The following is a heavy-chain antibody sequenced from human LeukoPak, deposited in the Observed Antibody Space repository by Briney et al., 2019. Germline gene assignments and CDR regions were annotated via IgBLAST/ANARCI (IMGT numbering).Heavy chain of an antibody. V-gene: IGHV4-34*01. CDR2: IYHSGST. Sequence: SETLSLTCAVYGGSFSGYYWSWIRQPPGKGLEWIGEIYHSGSTNYNPSVKSRVTISVETSKNQFSLKLTSVTAADTAVYYCARGRNYYYDSSGYYYWFDPWGQGTLVTVSS. CDR1: GGSFSGYY. D-gene: IGHD3-22*01. CDR3: ARGRNYYYDSSGYYYWFDP. J-gene: IGHJ5*02.